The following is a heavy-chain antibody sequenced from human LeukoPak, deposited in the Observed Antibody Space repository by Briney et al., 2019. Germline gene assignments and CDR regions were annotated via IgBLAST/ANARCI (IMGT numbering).Heavy chain of an antibody. J-gene: IGHJ4*02. CDR3: ARIRLRSVTTVFDY. CDR2: INPNSGGT. Sequence: ASVKVSCKASGYTFTGYYMHWVRQAPGQGLEWMGRINPNSGGTNYEQKFQGRVTMTRDTSISTAYMELSRLRSDDTAVYYCARIRLRSVTTVFDYWGQGTLVTVSS. V-gene: IGHV1-2*06. D-gene: IGHD4-17*01. CDR1: GYTFTGYY.